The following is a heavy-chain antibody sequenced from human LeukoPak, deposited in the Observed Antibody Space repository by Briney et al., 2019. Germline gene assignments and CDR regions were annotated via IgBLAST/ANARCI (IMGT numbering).Heavy chain of an antibody. Sequence: SETLSLTCTVSGGSISSYYWSWVRQPPGKGLERMGYIYYSGSTNYNPSLKSRVTISVDTSKNQFSLKLSSVTAADTAVYYCARSLEAFDIWGQGTMVTVSS. CDR2: IYYSGST. CDR3: ARSLEAFDI. V-gene: IGHV4-59*08. CDR1: GGSISSYY. J-gene: IGHJ3*02. D-gene: IGHD3-16*02.